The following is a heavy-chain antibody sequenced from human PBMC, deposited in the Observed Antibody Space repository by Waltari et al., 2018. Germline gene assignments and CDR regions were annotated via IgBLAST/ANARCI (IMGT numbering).Heavy chain of an antibody. D-gene: IGHD1-1*01. CDR3: ARDAATGYFDS. CDR1: DDSFNDYY. Sequence: QVQLQESGPGLVKPSATLSLTCTISDDSFNDYYWCWIRQPPGKVLEWLGYIHYSGSTDSSPSFESRVTMSIDTSKNQLSLNLSSVSAADTAVYYCARDAATGYFDSWGQGTLVTVSS. V-gene: IGHV4-59*01. CDR2: IHYSGST. J-gene: IGHJ4*02.